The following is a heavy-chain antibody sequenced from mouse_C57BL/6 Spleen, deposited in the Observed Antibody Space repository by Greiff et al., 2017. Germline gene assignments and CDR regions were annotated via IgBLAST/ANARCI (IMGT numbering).Heavy chain of an antibody. V-gene: IGHV1-15*01. CDR3: TRGGNGYYVDY. CDR1: GYTFTDYE. J-gene: IGHJ2*01. CDR2: IDPETGGT. D-gene: IGHD2-2*01. Sequence: VQLVESGAELVRPGASVTLSCKASGYTFTDYEMHWVKQTPVHGLEWIGAIDPETGGTAYNQKFKGKAILTADKSSSTAYMELRSLTSEDSAVYYCTRGGNGYYVDYWGQGTTLTVSS.